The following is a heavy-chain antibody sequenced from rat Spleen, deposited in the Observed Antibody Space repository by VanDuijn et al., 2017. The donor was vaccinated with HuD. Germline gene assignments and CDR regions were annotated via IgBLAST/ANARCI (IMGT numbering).Heavy chain of an antibody. CDR2: IQSGGST. J-gene: IGHJ2*01. D-gene: IGHD5-1*01. V-gene: IGHV2-19*01. CDR1: GFSLTSYS. Sequence: QVQLKESGPGLVRPSQTLSLTCTVSGFSLTSYSLHWVRQPPGKGLEWMGRIQSGGSTDYNSALKSRLSISRDTSRNQVFLKMNSLQSEDTTTYYCAREVLTGRGYYVDYWGQGVMVTVSS. CDR3: AREVLTGRGYYVDY.